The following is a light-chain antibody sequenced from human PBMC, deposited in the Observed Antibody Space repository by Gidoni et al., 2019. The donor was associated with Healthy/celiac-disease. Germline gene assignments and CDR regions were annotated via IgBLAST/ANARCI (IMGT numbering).Light chain of an antibody. CDR1: QSVSSSY. V-gene: IGKV3-20*01. CDR3: QQNGSSPQT. Sequence: EIVLTPSLGTLSLSPGERATLSCRASQSVSSSYLAWYQQKPGQAPRLLIYGASSRATGIPDRFGGGGSGTDFTLTISRQEPEGFAVYYWQQNGSSPQTFGQGTKVEIK. CDR2: GAS. J-gene: IGKJ1*01.